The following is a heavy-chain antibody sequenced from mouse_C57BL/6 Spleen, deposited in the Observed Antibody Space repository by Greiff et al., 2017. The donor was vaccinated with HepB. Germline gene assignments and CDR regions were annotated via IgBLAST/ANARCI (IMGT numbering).Heavy chain of an antibody. D-gene: IGHD1-1*01. CDR3: ARQTATVGRAMDY. Sequence: EVKLVESGGDLVKPGGSLKLSCAASGFTFSSYGMSWVRQTPDKRLEWVATISSGGSYTYYPDSVKGRFTISRDNAKNTPYLQMSSLKSEDTAMYYCARQTATVGRAMDYWGQGTSVTVSS. J-gene: IGHJ4*01. CDR2: ISSGGSYT. CDR1: GFTFSSYG. V-gene: IGHV5-6*01.